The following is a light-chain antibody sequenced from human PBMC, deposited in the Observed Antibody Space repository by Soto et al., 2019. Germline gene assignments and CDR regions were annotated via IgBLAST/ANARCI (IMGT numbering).Light chain of an antibody. CDR2: GAS. CDR3: QQYNNLPPDRT. J-gene: IGKJ1*01. CDR1: QSVSSN. Sequence: EIVMTQSPATLSVSPGERATLSCRSSQSVSSNLAWYQQKPGQAPRLLIYGASTRATGIPARFSGSGSGTEFPLTISSLQSEDFAIYFCQQYNNLPPDRTFGQGTKVEIK. V-gene: IGKV3-15*01.